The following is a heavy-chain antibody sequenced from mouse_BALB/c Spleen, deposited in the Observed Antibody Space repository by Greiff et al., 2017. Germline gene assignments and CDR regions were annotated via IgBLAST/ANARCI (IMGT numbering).Heavy chain of an antibody. V-gene: IGHV2-2*02. CDR3: ARYGNYLDY. CDR2: IWSGGST. Sequence: VKLMESGPGLVQPSQSLSITCTASGFSLTSYGVHWVRQSPGKGLEWLGVIWSGGSTDYNAAFISRLSISKDNSKSQVFFKMNSLQANDTAIYYCARYGNYLDYWGQGTTLTVSS. D-gene: IGHD2-1*01. J-gene: IGHJ2*01. CDR1: GFSLTSYG.